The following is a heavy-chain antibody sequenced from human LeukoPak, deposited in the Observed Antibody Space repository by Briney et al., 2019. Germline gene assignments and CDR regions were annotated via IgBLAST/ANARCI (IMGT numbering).Heavy chain of an antibody. V-gene: IGHV3-30*04. D-gene: IGHD5-24*01. J-gene: IGHJ4*02. CDR2: ISYDGSYK. CDR1: GFRFSSYA. Sequence: PGRSLRLSCAASGFRFSSYALHWVRQAPGKGLEWVATISYDGSYKYYADSVKGRFTISRDNSKNTLYLQMNSLRAEDTAVYYCARDPNRYNRYYFDYWGQGTLVTVSS. CDR3: ARDPNRYNRYYFDY.